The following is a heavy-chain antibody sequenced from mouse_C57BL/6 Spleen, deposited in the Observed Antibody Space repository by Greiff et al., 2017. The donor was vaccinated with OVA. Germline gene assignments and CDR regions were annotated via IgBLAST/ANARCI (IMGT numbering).Heavy chain of an antibody. Sequence: EVMLVESEGGLVQPGSSMKLSCTASGFTFSDYYMAWVRQVPEKGLEWVANINYDGSSTYYLDSLKSRFIISRDNAKNILYLQMSSLKSEDTATYYCERGATTGVARGDYYAMDYWGQGTSVTVSS. CDR2: INYDGSST. V-gene: IGHV5-16*01. CDR3: ERGATTGVARGDYYAMDY. CDR1: GFTFSDYY. D-gene: IGHD1-1*01. J-gene: IGHJ4*01.